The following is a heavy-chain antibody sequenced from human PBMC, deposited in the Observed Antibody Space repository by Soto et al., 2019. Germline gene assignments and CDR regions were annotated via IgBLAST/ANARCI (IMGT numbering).Heavy chain of an antibody. J-gene: IGHJ4*02. CDR2: MNSDGGII. CDR3: ATAEVDY. CDR1: GYTFGNHR. V-gene: IGHV3-74*01. Sequence: GGSLRLSCAVAGYTFGNHRMHWVRQAPGKGLEWVSRMNSDGGIINYADSAKGRFTVSRDNAKNTLYLQMNSLRVEDTAIYYCATAEVDYWGPGTLVTVSS.